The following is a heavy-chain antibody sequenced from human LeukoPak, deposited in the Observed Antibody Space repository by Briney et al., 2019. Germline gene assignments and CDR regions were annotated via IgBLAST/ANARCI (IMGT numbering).Heavy chain of an antibody. D-gene: IGHD6-19*01. CDR2: IFGSGGSA. V-gene: IGHV3-23*01. CDR3: GKTTTGYSSGRYPGWPVDY. J-gene: IGHJ4*02. Sequence: SGGSLRLSCATSGFTFNSYAMYWVRQAPGKGLEWVSGIFGSGGSAHYADSVKGRFTISRDNSRNTVYPQMDSLRVEDTAVYYCGKTTTGYSSGRYPGWPVDYWGQGTLVTVSS. CDR1: GFTFNSYA.